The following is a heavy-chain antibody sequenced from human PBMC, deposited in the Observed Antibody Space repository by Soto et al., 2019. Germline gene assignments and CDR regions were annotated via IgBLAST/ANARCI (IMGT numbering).Heavy chain of an antibody. D-gene: IGHD6-19*01. J-gene: IGHJ4*02. Sequence: LVQSGAEVKKPGSSVKVSCKASGGTFSSYAISXXXXXXXXXXXWMGGIIPIFGTANYAQKFQGRVTITADESTSTAYMELSSLRSEDTAVYYCARDNSSGWYNYFDYWGQGTLFTVSS. CDR2: IIPIFGTA. CDR1: GGTFSSYA. CDR3: ARDNSSGWYNYFDY. V-gene: IGHV1-69*01.